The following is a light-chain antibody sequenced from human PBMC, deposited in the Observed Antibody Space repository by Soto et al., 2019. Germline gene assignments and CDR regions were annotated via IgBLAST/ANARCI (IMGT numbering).Light chain of an antibody. CDR1: QDISSW. CDR3: QQADSFPLT. V-gene: IGKV1D-12*01. Sequence: DIQMTQSPSSVSASVGDRVIITCRASQDISSWLAWYQQKAGEAPKLLIFVASRLHSGVPSRFSGSVSGTDFTLTITNLQPEDFATYYCQQADSFPLTFDGGTKVEIK. CDR2: VAS. J-gene: IGKJ4*01.